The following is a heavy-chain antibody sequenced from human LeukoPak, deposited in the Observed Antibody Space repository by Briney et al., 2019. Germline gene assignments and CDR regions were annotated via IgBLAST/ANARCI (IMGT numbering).Heavy chain of an antibody. J-gene: IGHJ4*02. D-gene: IGHD2-21*02. Sequence: GGSLRLSCAASGFNFANHAMSWVRQTPGKGLEWVSAISGGGDITYYADSVMGRFTISRDNSKDTLFLQMHSLRPGDTAVYYCVREDTPATANYWGQGTLVTISS. CDR1: GFNFANHA. V-gene: IGHV3-23*01. CDR2: ISGGGDIT. CDR3: VREDTPATANY.